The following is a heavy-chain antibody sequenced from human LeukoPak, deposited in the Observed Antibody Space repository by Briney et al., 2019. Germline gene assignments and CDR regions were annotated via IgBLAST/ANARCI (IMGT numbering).Heavy chain of an antibody. V-gene: IGHV3-11*01. J-gene: IGHJ5*02. CDR2: INIGGTNT. CDR3: ATDGAGFDT. CDR1: GFTFNDYY. Sequence: GGSLRLSCAASGFTFNDYYMSWIRQAPGKGLEWLSYINIGGTNTHYADSVKGRFTISRDNAKKSLYLERNNLRAEDTAVYYCATDGAGFDTWGQGVLVTVSS.